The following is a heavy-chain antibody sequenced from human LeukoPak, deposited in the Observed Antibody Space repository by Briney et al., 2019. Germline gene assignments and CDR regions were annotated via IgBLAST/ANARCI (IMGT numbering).Heavy chain of an antibody. CDR2: IYYSGST. J-gene: IGHJ5*02. V-gene: IGHV4-39*01. D-gene: IGHD3-3*01. Sequence: SETLSLTCTVSGGCISSSSYYWDWIRQPPGKGLEWIGSIYYSGSTYYNPSLKSRVTISVDTSKNQFSLKLSSVTAADTAVYYCARPYYDFWSGYHIVGFDPWGQGTLVTVSS. CDR3: ARPYYDFWSGYHIVGFDP. CDR1: GGCISSSSYY.